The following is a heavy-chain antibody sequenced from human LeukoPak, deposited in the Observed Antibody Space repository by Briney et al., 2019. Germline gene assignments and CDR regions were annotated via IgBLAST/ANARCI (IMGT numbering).Heavy chain of an antibody. V-gene: IGHV3-43D*03. CDR1: GFTFVDYA. Sequence: GGSLRLSCAASGFTFVDYAMHWVRHAPGKGLEWVSLISWDGGSTYYADSVKGRFTISRDNAKNTLYLQMNSLRVEDTAVYYCARETRQDRYFQHWGQGTLVTVSS. CDR2: ISWDGGST. J-gene: IGHJ1*01. CDR3: ARETRQDRYFQH.